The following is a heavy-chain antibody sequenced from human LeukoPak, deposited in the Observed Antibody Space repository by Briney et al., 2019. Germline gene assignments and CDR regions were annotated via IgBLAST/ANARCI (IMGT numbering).Heavy chain of an antibody. Sequence: SETLSLTCTVSGGSISSSYYWGWIRQPPGKGLEWIGYIYYSGSTNYNPSLKSRVTISVDTSKNQFSLKLSSVTAADTAVYYCARHIVEGYYYFDYWGQGTLVTVSS. CDR1: GGSISSSYY. CDR3: ARHIVEGYYYFDY. V-gene: IGHV4-59*08. D-gene: IGHD2-15*01. J-gene: IGHJ4*02. CDR2: IYYSGST.